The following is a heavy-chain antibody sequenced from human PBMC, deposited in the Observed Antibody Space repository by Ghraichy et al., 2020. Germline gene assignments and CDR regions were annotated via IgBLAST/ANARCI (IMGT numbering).Heavy chain of an antibody. Sequence: ASVKVSCKASGYTFTTYGISWVRQAPGQGLEWMGWISAYNGNTNYAQKLQGIVTMTTDTSTSTAYMELRSLRSDDTAVYYCARGYYDFWSGYQIPGDWFDPWGQGTLVTVSS. CDR3: ARGYYDFWSGYQIPGDWFDP. D-gene: IGHD3-3*01. CDR1: GYTFTTYG. J-gene: IGHJ5*02. CDR2: ISAYNGNT. V-gene: IGHV1-18*01.